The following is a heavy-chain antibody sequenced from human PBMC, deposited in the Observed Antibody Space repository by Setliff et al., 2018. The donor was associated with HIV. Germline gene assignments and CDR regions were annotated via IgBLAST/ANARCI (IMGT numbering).Heavy chain of an antibody. Sequence: SVKVSCKASGYTFTSYYMHWVRQAPGQGLAWMGIINPSGGTISYAMKFQGRVTMNGDTSTITVYMELSSLRSEDTAVYYCARDGYYNSWSGYGYYYYYMDVWGKGTTVTVSS. CDR1: GYTFTSYY. J-gene: IGHJ6*03. CDR3: ARDGYYNSWSGYGYYYYYMDV. D-gene: IGHD3-3*01. V-gene: IGHV1-46*01. CDR2: INPSGGTI.